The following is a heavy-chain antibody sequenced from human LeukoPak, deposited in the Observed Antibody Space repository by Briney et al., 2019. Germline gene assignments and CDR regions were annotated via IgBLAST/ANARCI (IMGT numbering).Heavy chain of an antibody. V-gene: IGHV1-8*01. CDR2: MNPNSGHT. D-gene: IGHD3-10*01. Sequence: GASVKLSCKASGYTFTNYDINWVRQATGQGLEWMGWMNPNSGHTGYAQKFQGRVTMTRNTSITTAYMELGSLTSEDTAVYYCARTFSYGGDNWFDPWGQGTLVTVSP. J-gene: IGHJ5*02. CDR3: ARTFSYGGDNWFDP. CDR1: GYTFTNYD.